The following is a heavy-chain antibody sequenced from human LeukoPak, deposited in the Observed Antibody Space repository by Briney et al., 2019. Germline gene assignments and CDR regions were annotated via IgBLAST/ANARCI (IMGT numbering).Heavy chain of an antibody. CDR1: GYTFTSYG. D-gene: IGHD3-22*01. CDR3: ARDRYYDSSGYYYVEMMDYMDV. J-gene: IGHJ6*03. CDR2: ISAYNGNT. V-gene: IGHV1-18*01. Sequence: GASVKVSCKASGYTFTSYGISWVRQAPGQGLEWMGWISAYNGNTNYAQKLQGRVTMTTDTSTSTAYMELRSLRSDDTAVYYCARDRYYDSSGYYYVEMMDYMDVWGKGTTVNVSS.